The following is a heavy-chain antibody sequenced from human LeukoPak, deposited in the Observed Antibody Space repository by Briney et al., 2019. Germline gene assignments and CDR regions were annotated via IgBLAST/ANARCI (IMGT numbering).Heavy chain of an antibody. Sequence: GGSLRLSCAASGFTFSSYVMSWVRQVPGKGLEWVSVISASGSITYYADSVMGRFTISRDNSKNTLYLQMNSLRAEDTAVYYCANVHLTVTTHWGQGTLVTVSS. CDR2: ISASGSIT. CDR3: ANVHLTVTTH. J-gene: IGHJ4*02. CDR1: GFTFSSYV. V-gene: IGHV3-23*01. D-gene: IGHD4-17*01.